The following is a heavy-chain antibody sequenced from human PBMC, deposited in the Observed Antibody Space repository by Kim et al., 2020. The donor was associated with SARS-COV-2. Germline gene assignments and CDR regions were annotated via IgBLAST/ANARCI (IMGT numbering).Heavy chain of an antibody. CDR2: LTGSGDAT. Sequence: GGSLRLSCAASGFIYRGYGMSWVRQVPGKRLEWLSALTGSGDATFYADSVKGRFTLSRDNSKNTLYLEMNSLRAEDTAVYYCARVGATARFFDFWGRGT. J-gene: IGHJ4*02. CDR1: GFIYRGYG. V-gene: IGHV3-23*01. CDR3: ARVGATARFFDF. D-gene: IGHD1-26*01.